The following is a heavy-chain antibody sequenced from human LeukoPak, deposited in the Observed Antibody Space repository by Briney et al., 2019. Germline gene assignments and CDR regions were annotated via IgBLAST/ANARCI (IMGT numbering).Heavy chain of an antibody. CDR3: AKERRRENVWGSYRDAFDM. D-gene: IGHD3-16*02. CDR2: ISGSGGST. V-gene: IGHV3-23*01. Sequence: PGGSLRLSCAASGFTFSSYAMTWVRQAPGKGLEWVSGISGSGGSTYYADSVKGRFTISRDNSKNTLYLQMNSLRAEDTAVYYCAKERRRENVWGSYRDAFDMWGQGTMVTVSS. CDR1: GFTFSSYA. J-gene: IGHJ3*02.